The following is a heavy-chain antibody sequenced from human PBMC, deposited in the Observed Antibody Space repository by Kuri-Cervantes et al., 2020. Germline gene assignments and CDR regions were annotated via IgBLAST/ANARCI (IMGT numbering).Heavy chain of an antibody. CDR1: GFTFSDHY. J-gene: IGHJ3*01. Sequence: GESLKISCAASGFTFSDHYMSWIRQAPGKGLEWISYISSSGSTIFYADSVTGRFTISRDNAKNSLYLQMNSLRAEDTAVYYCAKGVVYASSSDAFDFWGQGTMVTVSS. CDR3: AKGVVYASSSDAFDF. D-gene: IGHD6-6*01. V-gene: IGHV3-11*01. CDR2: ISSSGSTI.